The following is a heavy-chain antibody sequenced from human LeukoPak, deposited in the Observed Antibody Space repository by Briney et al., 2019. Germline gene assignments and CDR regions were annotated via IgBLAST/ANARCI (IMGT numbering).Heavy chain of an antibody. J-gene: IGHJ4*02. Sequence: GGSLRLSCAASGFTFSDYYMSWIRQAPGKGLEWVSYISSSGSTIYYADSVKGRFTISRDNAKNSLYLQMNSLRAEDTAVYYCARVPLWYYYDSSDTLYFDYWGQGTLVTVSS. V-gene: IGHV3-11*01. CDR3: ARVPLWYYYDSSDTLYFDY. D-gene: IGHD3-22*01. CDR1: GFTFSDYY. CDR2: ISSSGSTI.